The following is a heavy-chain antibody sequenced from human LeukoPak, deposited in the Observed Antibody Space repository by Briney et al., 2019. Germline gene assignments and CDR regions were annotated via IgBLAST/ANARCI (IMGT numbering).Heavy chain of an antibody. J-gene: IGHJ3*01. CDR3: ERFAAIVGDAYDV. D-gene: IGHD1-26*01. Sequence: KPSETLSLTCAVYGESFSDYYFTWIRQPPGKGLEWIGDINHSGNSSYNKSLKSRVTISMDTSKNQVSLRLNSVTAADTGVYFCERFAAIVGDAYDVWGHGTVVTVSS. CDR2: INHSGNS. CDR1: GESFSDYY. V-gene: IGHV4-34*01.